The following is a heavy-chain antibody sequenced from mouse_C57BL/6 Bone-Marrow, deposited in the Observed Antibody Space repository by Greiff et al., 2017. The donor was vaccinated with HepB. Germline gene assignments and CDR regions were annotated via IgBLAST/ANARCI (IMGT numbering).Heavy chain of an antibody. D-gene: IGHD1-1*01. CDR3: ARDRPYYGSSYDWYFDV. CDR1: GFTFSDYY. J-gene: IGHJ1*03. Sequence: EVKLVESEGGLVQPGSSMKLSCTASGFTFSDYYMAWVRQVPEQGLEWIADINYDGSSTYYLDSLKSRFIISRDNAKNILYLQMSSLKSEDTATYYCARDRPYYGSSYDWYFDVWGTGTTVTVSS. CDR2: INYDGSST. V-gene: IGHV5-16*01.